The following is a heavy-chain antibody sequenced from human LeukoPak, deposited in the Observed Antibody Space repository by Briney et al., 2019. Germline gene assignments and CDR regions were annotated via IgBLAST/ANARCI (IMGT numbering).Heavy chain of an antibody. CDR3: ARDDAGYSYDPRGWFDP. Sequence: GGSLRLSCAASGFTFSSYWMHWVRQAPGKGLVWVSRINSDGSSTSYADSVKGRFTISRDNAKNTLYLQMDSLRAEDTAVYYCARDDAGYSYDPRGWFDPWGQGTLVTVSS. V-gene: IGHV3-74*01. J-gene: IGHJ5*02. D-gene: IGHD5-18*01. CDR1: GFTFSSYW. CDR2: INSDGSST.